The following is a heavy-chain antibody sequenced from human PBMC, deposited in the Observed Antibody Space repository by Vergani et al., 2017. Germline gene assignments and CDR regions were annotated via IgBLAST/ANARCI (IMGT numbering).Heavy chain of an antibody. J-gene: IGHJ4*02. Sequence: QVQLQQWGAGLLKPSETLSLTCGVHDASDSRYFWNWIRQSPGKGLEWMGEINHSGSAAYNPSLKSRLTVSLDKSKNQIFLKVKSVTAADSAVYYCARCLMGESYRFDSWGPGTPVTVSP. CDR2: INHSGSA. D-gene: IGHD3-16*02. CDR3: ARCLMGESYRFDS. CDR1: DASDSRYF. V-gene: IGHV4-34*02.